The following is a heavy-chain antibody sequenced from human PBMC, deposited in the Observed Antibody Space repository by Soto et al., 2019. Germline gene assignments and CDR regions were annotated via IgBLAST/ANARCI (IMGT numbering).Heavy chain of an antibody. D-gene: IGHD3-22*01. V-gene: IGHV1-24*01. J-gene: IGHJ3*02. CDR2: FDPEDGET. CDR1: GYTLTELS. CDR3: ATVAYYDSSGYYSAFDI. Sequence: ASVKVSCKVSGYTLTELSMHWVRQAPGKGLEWMGGFDPEDGETIYAQKFQGRVTMTEDTSTDTAYMELSSLRSEDTAVYYCATVAYYDSSGYYSAFDIWGQGTMVTVSS.